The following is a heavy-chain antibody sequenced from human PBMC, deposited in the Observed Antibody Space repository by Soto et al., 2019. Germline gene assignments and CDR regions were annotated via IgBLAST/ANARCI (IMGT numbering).Heavy chain of an antibody. CDR2: INPSSGGT. CDR3: ARDRGYDWPASSCYALSGLDV. Sequence: QVQLVQSGAEVKKPGASVKVSCTPSGYTFIDYYMHWVRQLPGQGLEGMGWINPSSGGTHHAQKFQGMSAMTRDTSISIVYRELSRLKPDDTAMYYCARDRGYDWPASSCYALSGLDVWGQGTRVTVSS. D-gene: IGHD2-15*01. CDR1: GYTFIDYY. J-gene: IGHJ6*02. V-gene: IGHV1-2*02.